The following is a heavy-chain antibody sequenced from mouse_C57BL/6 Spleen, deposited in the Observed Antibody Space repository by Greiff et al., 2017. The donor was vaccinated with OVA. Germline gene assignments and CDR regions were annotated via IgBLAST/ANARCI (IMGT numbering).Heavy chain of an antibody. CDR2: ISDGGSYT. J-gene: IGHJ2*01. CDR3: AGDEDSVFDY. Sequence: EVQLVESGGGLVKPGGSLKLSCAASGFTFSSYAMSWVRQTPEKRLEWVATISDGGSYTYYPDNVKGRFTISRDNAKNNLYLQMSHLKSEDTAMDYCAGDEDSVFDYWGQGTTLTVST. V-gene: IGHV5-4*01. CDR1: GFTFSSYA.